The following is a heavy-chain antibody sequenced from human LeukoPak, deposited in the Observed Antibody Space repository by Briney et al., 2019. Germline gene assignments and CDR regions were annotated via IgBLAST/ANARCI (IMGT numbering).Heavy chain of an antibody. Sequence: ASETVSCKASGYTFNSYDINWVRQAPGQGLEWMGWMNPNSGNRAYAQKFQRRDTMTRNTSISTAYMELSSLRSEDTAVYYCARGRGYALRNWGQGTLVTVSS. CDR1: GYTFNSYD. V-gene: IGHV1-8*01. J-gene: IGHJ4*02. D-gene: IGHD6-25*01. CDR3: ARGRGYALRN. CDR2: MNPNSGNR.